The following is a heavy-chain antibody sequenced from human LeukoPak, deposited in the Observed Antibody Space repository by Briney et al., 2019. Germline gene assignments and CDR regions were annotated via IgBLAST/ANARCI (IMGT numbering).Heavy chain of an antibody. CDR2: ILHSGST. CDR3: AKTRDFWSGYFDY. V-gene: IGHV4-30-2*01. Sequence: PSETLSLTCAVSGGSITSATYYWSWIRQPPGKGLEWFGYILHSGSTYYNPSLKSRVTISIDTSKSQFSLKLSSVTAADTAVYYCAKTRDFWSGYFDYWGQGTLVTVSS. CDR1: GGSITSATYY. D-gene: IGHD3-3*01. J-gene: IGHJ4*02.